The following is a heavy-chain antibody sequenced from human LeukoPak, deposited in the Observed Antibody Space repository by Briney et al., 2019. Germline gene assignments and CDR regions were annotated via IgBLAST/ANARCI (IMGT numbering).Heavy chain of an antibody. V-gene: IGHV4-59*05. Sequence: PSETLSLTCTVSGVSISSYYWSWIRQPPGKGLEWIGSIYYSGSTYYNPSLKSRVTISVDTSKNQFSLKLSSVTAADTAVYYCARESGSSGYYYWGQGTLVTVSS. CDR3: ARESGSSGYYY. J-gene: IGHJ4*02. CDR2: IYYSGST. D-gene: IGHD3-22*01. CDR1: GVSISSYY.